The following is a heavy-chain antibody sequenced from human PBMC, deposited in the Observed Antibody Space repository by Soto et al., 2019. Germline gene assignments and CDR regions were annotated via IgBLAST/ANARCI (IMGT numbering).Heavy chain of an antibody. V-gene: IGHV4-59*01. CDR1: GGSISSYY. CDR3: ARVSASSGWRGWFDP. CDR2: VYYSGST. Sequence: QVQLQESGPGLVKPSETLSLTCTVSGGSISSYYWSWIRQPPGKGLELIGYVYYSGSTNYNPSLKSLVTISVDTSKNQFSLKLSSVTAADTAVYDCARVSASSGWRGWFDPWGQGTLVTVSS. D-gene: IGHD6-19*01. J-gene: IGHJ5*02.